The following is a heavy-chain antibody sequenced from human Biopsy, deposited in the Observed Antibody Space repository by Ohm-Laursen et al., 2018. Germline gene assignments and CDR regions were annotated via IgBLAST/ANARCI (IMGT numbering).Heavy chain of an antibody. J-gene: IGHJ2*01. CDR2: VYYTGST. V-gene: IGHV4-59*01. CDR3: ARDRGYYSDRTVPGYFDL. CDR1: GDSISSYY. D-gene: IGHD3-22*01. Sequence: SDTLPLTCLVSGDSISSYYWSWIRQPPGKGLQWIGYVYYTGSTDYNPSLQSRVTISVDTSKNHFSLRLRSVTPADTAIYYCARDRGYYSDRTVPGYFDLWGRGTLVTVSS.